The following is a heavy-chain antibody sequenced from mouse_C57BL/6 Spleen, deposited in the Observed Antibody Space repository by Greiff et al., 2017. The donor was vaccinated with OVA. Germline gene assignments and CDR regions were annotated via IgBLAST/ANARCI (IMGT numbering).Heavy chain of an antibody. CDR3: AREVLYYYGSSYGAY. V-gene: IGHV3-6*01. D-gene: IGHD1-1*01. J-gene: IGHJ3*01. Sequence: EVKLQESGPGLVKPSQSLSLTCSVTGYSITSGYYWNWIRQFPGNKLEWMGYISYDGSNNYNPSLKNRISITRDTSKNQFFLKLNSVTTEDTATYYCAREVLYYYGSSYGAYWGQGTLVTVSA. CDR1: GYSITSGYY. CDR2: ISYDGSN.